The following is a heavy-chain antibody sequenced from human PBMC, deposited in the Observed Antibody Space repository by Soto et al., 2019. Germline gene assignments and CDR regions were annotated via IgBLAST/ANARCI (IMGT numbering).Heavy chain of an antibody. Sequence: GESLKISCKGSGYGFTNYWINWVRQMPGKGLEWMGRIDPDDSYTNYSPSFQGHVTISVDKSISTAYLQWSSLQASDTAIYYCARLPPPTYCSGSTCSGYWGKGTLVTVSS. CDR2: IDPDDSYT. CDR1: GYGFTNYW. CDR3: ARLPPPTYCSGSTCSGY. D-gene: IGHD2-15*01. V-gene: IGHV5-10-1*01. J-gene: IGHJ4*02.